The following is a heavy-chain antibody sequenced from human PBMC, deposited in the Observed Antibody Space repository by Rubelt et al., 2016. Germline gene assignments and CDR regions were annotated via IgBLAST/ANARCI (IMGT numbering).Heavy chain of an antibody. D-gene: IGHD5-24*01. V-gene: IGHV3-21*05. CDR3: ARGRPHVEMATSLDY. Sequence: YISSSSSYIYYADSVKGRFTISRDNAKNSLYLQMNSLRAEDTAVYYCARGRPHVEMATSLDYWGQGTLVTVSS. J-gene: IGHJ4*02. CDR2: ISSSSSYI.